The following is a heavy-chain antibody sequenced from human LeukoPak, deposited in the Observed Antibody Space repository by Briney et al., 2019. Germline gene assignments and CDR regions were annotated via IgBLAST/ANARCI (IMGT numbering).Heavy chain of an antibody. J-gene: IGHJ2*01. Sequence: KSSETLSLTCTVSGASISSSPYYWGWIRQPPGKGLEWIGSIYYSGSTYYNPSLKSRVTISVDTSKNQFSLKLSSVTAADTAVYYCARGLRLGELSFYDWYFDLWGRGTLVTVSS. CDR2: IYYSGST. CDR1: GASISSSPYY. CDR3: ARGLRLGELSFYDWYFDL. D-gene: IGHD3-16*02. V-gene: IGHV4-39*01.